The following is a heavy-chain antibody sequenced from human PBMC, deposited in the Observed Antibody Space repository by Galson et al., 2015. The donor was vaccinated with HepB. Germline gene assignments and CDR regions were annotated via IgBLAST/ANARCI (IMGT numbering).Heavy chain of an antibody. V-gene: IGHV3-23*01. CDR2: ISGSGGST. CDR3: ARGGMIDY. D-gene: IGHD3-22*01. J-gene: IGHJ4*02. CDR1: GFTFSSYA. Sequence: SLRLSCAASGFTFSSYAMSWVRQAPGKGLEWASAISGSGGSTYYADSVKGRFTISRDNAKNSLYLQMNSLRAEDTAVYYCARGGMIDYWGQGTLVTVSS.